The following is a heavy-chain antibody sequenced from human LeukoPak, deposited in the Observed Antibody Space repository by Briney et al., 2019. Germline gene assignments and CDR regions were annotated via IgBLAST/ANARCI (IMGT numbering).Heavy chain of an antibody. D-gene: IGHD5-24*01. CDR3: ARDNSVRDEAWWFNP. Sequence: SVKVSCKASGGTFSSYAISWVRQAPGQGPEWMGVISPSGGSTIYAQKFKGRVTLTRDMSTSTDYLELSSLRSEDTAVYYCARDNSVRDEAWWFNPWGQGTLVTVSS. V-gene: IGHV1-69*05. CDR1: GGTFSSYA. J-gene: IGHJ5*02. CDR2: ISPSGGST.